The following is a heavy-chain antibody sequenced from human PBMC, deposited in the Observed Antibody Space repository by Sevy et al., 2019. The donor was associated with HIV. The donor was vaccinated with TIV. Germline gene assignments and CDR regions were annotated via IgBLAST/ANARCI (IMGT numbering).Heavy chain of an antibody. CDR1: GGSISSYY. CDR2: MYYNGRP. V-gene: IGHV4-59*01. Sequence: SETLSLTCTVSGGSISSYYWSWIRQPPGKGLEEIGYMYYNGRPYYNPSLNSRVTISVDKPQNQPALQLSSVTAADAAVYYCARAGGNTDWGMDVWGQGTTVTVSS. D-gene: IGHD3-9*01. J-gene: IGHJ6*02. CDR3: ARAGGNTDWGMDV.